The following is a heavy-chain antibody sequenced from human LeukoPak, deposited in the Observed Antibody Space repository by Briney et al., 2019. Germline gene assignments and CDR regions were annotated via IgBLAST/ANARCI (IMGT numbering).Heavy chain of an antibody. J-gene: IGHJ4*02. CDR2: INPGGGSI. Sequence: GGSLRLSCAASGFTFSSYWMHWIRQVPGKGLVWVARINPGGGSITYADSVKGRFTISRDNAKNTLYLRVDSLRAEDTGVYYCARSNQADDYWGQGTLVTVSS. V-gene: IGHV3-74*01. CDR1: GFTFSSYW. CDR3: ARSNQADDY. D-gene: IGHD1-14*01.